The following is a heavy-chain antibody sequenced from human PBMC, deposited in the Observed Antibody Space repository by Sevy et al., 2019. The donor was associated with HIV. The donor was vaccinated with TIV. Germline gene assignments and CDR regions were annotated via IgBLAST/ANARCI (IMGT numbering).Heavy chain of an antibody. V-gene: IGHV3-21*01. CDR3: ARGYHYDSSGYYSGDAFDV. CDR2: CSSTSTYI. CDR1: GFTLSSYS. J-gene: IGHJ3*01. Sequence: GGSLRLSCAASGFTLSSYSMNWVRQAPGKGLEWVSSCSSTSTYIYYADSVKGRVTISRDKAKNSLSLQMNSLRAEDTAVYYCARGYHYDSSGYYSGDAFDVWGQGTMVTVSS. D-gene: IGHD3-22*01.